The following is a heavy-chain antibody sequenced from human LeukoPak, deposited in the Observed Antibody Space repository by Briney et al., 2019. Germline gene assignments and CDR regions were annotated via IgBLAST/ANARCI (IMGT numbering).Heavy chain of an antibody. CDR1: GFAFSSYS. CDR2: ISSSSSYI. V-gene: IGHV3-21*01. J-gene: IGHJ4*02. Sequence: GGSLRLSCAASGFAFSSYSMNWVRQAPGKGLEWVSSISSSSSYIYYADSVKGRFTISGDNAKTSLYLQMNSLRAEDTAVYYCARVHSSGWYRDWGQGTLVTVSS. CDR3: ARVHSSGWYRD. D-gene: IGHD6-19*01.